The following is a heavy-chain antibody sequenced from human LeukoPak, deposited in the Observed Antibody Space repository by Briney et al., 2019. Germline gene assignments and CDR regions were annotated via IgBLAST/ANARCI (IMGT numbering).Heavy chain of an antibody. D-gene: IGHD5-24*01. CDR2: TGNKANSYTS. CDR1: GFTFSDHY. CDR3: ARGSSATDYYYYGMDV. Sequence: GGSLRLACAASGFTFSDHYMDWVRQAPGKGLEWVGRTGNKANSYTSQYAASVKGRFTISRDDSKNSLYLQMNSLKPEDTAVYYCARGSSATDYYYYGMDVWGQGTTVTVSS. J-gene: IGHJ6*02. V-gene: IGHV3-72*01.